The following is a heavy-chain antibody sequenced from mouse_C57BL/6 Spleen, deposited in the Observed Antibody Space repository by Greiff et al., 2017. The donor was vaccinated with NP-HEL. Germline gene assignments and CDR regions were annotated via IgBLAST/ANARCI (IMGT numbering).Heavy chain of an antibody. CDR3: ARNNYYGSSYKDYFDY. CDR2: LNPNYGTT. D-gene: IGHD1-1*01. J-gene: IGHJ2*01. CDR1: GYSFTDYN. V-gene: IGHV1-39*01. Sequence: EVQGVESGPELVKPGASVKISCKASGYSFTDYNMNWVKQSNGKSLEWIGVLNPNYGTTSYNQQFKGKATLTVDQSSSTAYMQLNSLTSEDSAVYYCARNNYYGSSYKDYFDYWGQGTTLTVSS.